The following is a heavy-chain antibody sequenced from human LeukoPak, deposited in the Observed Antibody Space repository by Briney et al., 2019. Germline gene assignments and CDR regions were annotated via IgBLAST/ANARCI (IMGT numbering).Heavy chain of an antibody. J-gene: IGHJ2*01. CDR3: ARVLEGSSGQHWYFDL. Sequence: PSETLSLTCAVYGGSFSGYYWSWIRPPPGKGLEWIGEINHSGSTNYNPSLKSRVTISVDTSKNQFSLRLSSVTAADTAVYYCARVLEGSSGQHWYFDLWGRGTLVTVSS. CDR2: INHSGST. D-gene: IGHD6-19*01. V-gene: IGHV4-34*01. CDR1: GGSFSGYY.